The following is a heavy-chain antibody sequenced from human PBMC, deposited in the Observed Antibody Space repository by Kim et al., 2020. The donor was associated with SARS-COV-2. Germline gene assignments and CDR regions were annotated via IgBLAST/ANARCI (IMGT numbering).Heavy chain of an antibody. CDR2: IKHSGST. J-gene: IGHJ6*02. V-gene: IGHV4-34*01. CDR3: ARGKEWASSTRYYYYYYGMDV. D-gene: IGHD2-2*01. CDR1: GGSFSGYY. Sequence: SETLSLTCAVYGGSFSGYYWSWIRQPPGKGLEWIGEIKHSGSTNYNPSLKSRVTISVDTSKNQFSLKLKAKSDADTAVYYCARGKEWASSTRYYYYYYGMDVWGQVTTVTVSS.